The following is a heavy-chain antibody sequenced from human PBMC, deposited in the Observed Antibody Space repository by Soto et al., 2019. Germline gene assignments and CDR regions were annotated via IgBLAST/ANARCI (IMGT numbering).Heavy chain of an antibody. CDR1: GGSFSGYY. V-gene: IGHV4-34*01. J-gene: IGHJ4*02. Sequence: SETLSLTCAVYGGSFSGYYWSWIRQPPGKGLEWIGEVNHSGSTNYNPSLKSRVTISVDTSKNQFSLKLSSVTAADTAVYYCARPGIAVAGNYYFDYWGQGTLVTVSS. CDR3: ARPGIAVAGNYYFDY. D-gene: IGHD6-19*01. CDR2: VNHSGST.